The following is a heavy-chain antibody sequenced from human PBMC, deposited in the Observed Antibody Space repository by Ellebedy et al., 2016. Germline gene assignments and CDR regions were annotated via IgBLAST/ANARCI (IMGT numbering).Heavy chain of an antibody. D-gene: IGHD2-2*01. CDR1: GYTFTSYD. CDR3: ARGKAVPAEEPQYYYYYMDV. J-gene: IGHJ6*03. V-gene: IGHV1-8*01. Sequence: ASVKVSXXASGYTFTSYDINWVRQATGQGLEWMGWMNPNSGNTDYAQKFQGRVTMTRDTSISTAYMELSRLRSDDTAVYYCARGKAVPAEEPQYYYYYMDVWGKGTTVTVSS. CDR2: MNPNSGNT.